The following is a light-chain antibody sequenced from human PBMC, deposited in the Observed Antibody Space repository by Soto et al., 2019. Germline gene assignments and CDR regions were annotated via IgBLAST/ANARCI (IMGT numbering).Light chain of an antibody. CDR2: YAS. J-gene: IGKJ1*01. CDR3: QQYNGYSWT. V-gene: IGKV3D-15*01. CDR1: QSVRTN. Sequence: EVMMTQFPDTVSVTAGETVTLSCGASQSVRTNLAWYQQRPGQAPRLLIHYASTRASDIPARFSGSGSGTNFTLAISSLQSEDFATYYCQQYNGYSWTFGQGTKVDI.